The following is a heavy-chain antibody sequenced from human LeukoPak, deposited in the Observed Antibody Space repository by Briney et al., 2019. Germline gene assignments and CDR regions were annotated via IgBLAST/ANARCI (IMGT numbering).Heavy chain of an antibody. CDR3: ARGIHYYDSSGYYNYFDY. D-gene: IGHD3-22*01. J-gene: IGHJ4*02. V-gene: IGHV4-34*01. Sequence: SETLSLTCAVYGGSFSGYYWSWIRQPPGKGLEWIGEINHSGSTYYNPSLKSRVTISVDRSKNQFSLKLSSVTAADTAVYYCARGIHYYDSSGYYNYFDYWGQGTLVTVSS. CDR2: INHSGST. CDR1: GGSFSGYY.